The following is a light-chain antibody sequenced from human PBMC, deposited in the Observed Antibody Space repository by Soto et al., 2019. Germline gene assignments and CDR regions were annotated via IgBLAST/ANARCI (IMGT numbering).Light chain of an antibody. J-gene: IGKJ5*01. Sequence: EAALTQSPGPLFLSPGERATLPCRVIQCVSSSYLAWYQQKPGQAPRLLIYGASSRATGIPDRFSGSGSGTDFTLTISRLEPEDFAVYYCQQYGSSPPITFGQGTRLEIK. CDR1: QCVSSSY. CDR3: QQYGSSPPIT. V-gene: IGKV3-20*01. CDR2: GAS.